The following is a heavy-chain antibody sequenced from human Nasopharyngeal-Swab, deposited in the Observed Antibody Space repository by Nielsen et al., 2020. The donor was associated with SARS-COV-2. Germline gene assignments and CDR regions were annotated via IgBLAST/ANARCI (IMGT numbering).Heavy chain of an antibody. CDR3: ARTYCGDDCYHYYYGMDV. J-gene: IGHJ6*02. Sequence: VRPAPGKGLEWVSSISSSSSYIYYADSVKGRFTISRDNAKNSLYLQMNSLRAEDTAVYYCARTYCGDDCYHYYYGMDVWGQGTTVTVSS. CDR2: ISSSSSYI. D-gene: IGHD2-21*01. V-gene: IGHV3-21*01.